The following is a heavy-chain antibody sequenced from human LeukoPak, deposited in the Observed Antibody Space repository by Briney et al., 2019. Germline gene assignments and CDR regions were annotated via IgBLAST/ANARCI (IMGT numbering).Heavy chain of an antibody. V-gene: IGHV3-23*01. CDR2: ISGSGDYT. CDR3: TTGPNTPLR. CDR1: GFTFSNYA. Sequence: PGGSLRLSCAASGFTFSNYAMSWVRQAPGRGLEWVSAISGSGDYTNYADSVKGRFTISRDNSKNTLYLQMNSLRAEDTAVYYCTTGPNTPLRWGQGTLVTVSS. D-gene: IGHD4-17*01. J-gene: IGHJ4*02.